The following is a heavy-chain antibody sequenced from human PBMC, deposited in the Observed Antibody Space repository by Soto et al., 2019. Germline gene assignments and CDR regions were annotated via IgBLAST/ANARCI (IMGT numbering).Heavy chain of an antibody. CDR2: IYTTVST. D-gene: IGHD3-9*01. Sequence: QVQLQESGPGLVKPPETLSLTCTVSGCSMSNYYWSWIRQPAGKGLEWIGRIYTTVSTHYNPSLKSRVTVSIDMYKNQFSLRLCSVTAADTAVYYCARELPSIYEILSGHFDHWGQGTLVTVSS. V-gene: IGHV4-4*07. J-gene: IGHJ4*02. CDR3: ARELPSIYEILSGHFDH. CDR1: GCSMSNYY.